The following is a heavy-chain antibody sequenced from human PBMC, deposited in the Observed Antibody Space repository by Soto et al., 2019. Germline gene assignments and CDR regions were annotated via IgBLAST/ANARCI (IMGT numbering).Heavy chain of an antibody. CDR2: INPSGGST. D-gene: IGHD3-22*01. CDR1: GYTFTSNY. V-gene: IGHV1-46*01. Sequence: ASVQVSSKASGYTFTSNYMHWVRQAPGPGLEWMGIINPSGGSTSYAQKFQGRVTMTRDTSTSTVYMELSMLRAEDAAVYYCARGVDNCYYTSAYFDYWGQGTLVTVSS. J-gene: IGHJ4*02. CDR3: ARGVDNCYYTSAYFDY.